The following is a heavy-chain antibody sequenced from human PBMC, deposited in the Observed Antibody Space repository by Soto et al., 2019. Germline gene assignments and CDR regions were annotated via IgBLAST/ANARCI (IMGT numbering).Heavy chain of an antibody. V-gene: IGHV4-59*01. D-gene: IGHD6-25*01. CDR2: IYYSGST. J-gene: IGHJ6*03. Sequence: QVQLQESGPGLVKPSETLSLTCTVSGGSISSYYWSWIRQPPGKGLEWIGYIYYSGSTNYNPSLKSRVTISVDTSKNQFSLKLSSVTAADTAVYYCARGAAGYYYYYYYMDVWGKGTTVTVSS. CDR1: GGSISSYY. CDR3: ARGAAGYYYYYYYMDV.